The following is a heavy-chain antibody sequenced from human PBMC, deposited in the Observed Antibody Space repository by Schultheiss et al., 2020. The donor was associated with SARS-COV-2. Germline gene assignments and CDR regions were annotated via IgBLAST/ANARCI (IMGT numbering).Heavy chain of an antibody. J-gene: IGHJ4*02. CDR3: ARGADDYYDSSGYFDY. Sequence: SETLSLTCTVSGGSISSYYWSWIRQPAGKGLEWIGRIYTSGSTNYNPSLKSRVTMSVDTSKNQFSLKLNSVTPEDTAVYYCARGADDYYDSSGYFDYWGQGTLVTVSS. D-gene: IGHD3-22*01. CDR1: GGSISSYY. V-gene: IGHV4-4*07. CDR2: IYTSGST.